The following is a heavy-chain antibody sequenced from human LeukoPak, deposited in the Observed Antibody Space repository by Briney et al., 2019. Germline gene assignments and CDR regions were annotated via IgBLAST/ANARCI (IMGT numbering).Heavy chain of an antibody. CDR3: VRNLIPEQLVLNF. Sequence: SETLSLTCTVSGGSISNYYWNWIRQPPGKGLEWIGYIYYTGSTNYNPSLKSRVTMSVDTSKNQFPLNLRSVTPEDTAVYYCVRNLIPEQLVLNFWGQGTLVTVSS. V-gene: IGHV4-59*01. CDR2: IYYTGST. CDR1: GGSISNYY. D-gene: IGHD6-13*01. J-gene: IGHJ4*02.